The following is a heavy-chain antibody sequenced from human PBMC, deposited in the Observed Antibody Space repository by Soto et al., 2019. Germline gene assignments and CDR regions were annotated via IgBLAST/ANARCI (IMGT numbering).Heavy chain of an antibody. V-gene: IGHV3-23*01. D-gene: IGHD2-2*01. Sequence: EVQLLESGGGLVQPGGSLRLSCAASGFTFSSYAMSWVRQAPGKGLEWVSAISGSGGSTYYADSVKGRFTISRDNSKNTLYLQMNSLRAEDTAVYYCAKDHGVYCSSTSCSGGFRGGYDAFDIWGQGTMVTVSS. CDR2: ISGSGGST. CDR3: AKDHGVYCSSTSCSGGFRGGYDAFDI. J-gene: IGHJ3*02. CDR1: GFTFSSYA.